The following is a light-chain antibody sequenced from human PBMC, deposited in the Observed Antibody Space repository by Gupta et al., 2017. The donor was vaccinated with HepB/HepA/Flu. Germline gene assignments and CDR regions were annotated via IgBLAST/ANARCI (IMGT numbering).Light chain of an antibody. V-gene: IGLV2-14*01. Sequence: QSALTQPASVSGSPGQSITISCTGTSSDVGAYNYVSWYQQHPGKAPQLMIFDVSNRPSGVSNRFSGSKSGNTASLTISGLQAEDDADYYCSSYTSSSTLVFGGGTKLTVL. CDR2: DVS. CDR3: SSYTSSSTLV. J-gene: IGLJ2*01. CDR1: SSDVGAYNY.